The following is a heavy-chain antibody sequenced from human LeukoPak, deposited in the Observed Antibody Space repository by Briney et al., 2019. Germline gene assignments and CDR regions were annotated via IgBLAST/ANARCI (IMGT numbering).Heavy chain of an antibody. CDR3: ARDGVGATTCFDY. CDR2: ISSSSSYI. CDR1: GFTFNTYS. D-gene: IGHD1-26*01. Sequence: GGSLRLSCSASGFTFNTYSINWVRQAPGKGLEWVSSISSSSSYIYYAHSVKGRFTISRDNAKNSLYLQMNSLRAEDTAVYYCARDGVGATTCFDYWGQGTLVTVSS. V-gene: IGHV3-21*01. J-gene: IGHJ4*02.